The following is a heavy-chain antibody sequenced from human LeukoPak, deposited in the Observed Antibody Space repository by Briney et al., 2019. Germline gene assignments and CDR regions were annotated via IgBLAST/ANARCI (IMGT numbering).Heavy chain of an antibody. J-gene: IGHJ4*02. CDR1: GFTFSSYG. CDR3: AKDLSRQWSY. Sequence: GRSLRLSCAASGFTFSSYGMHWVRRAPGKGLEWVAVISYDGSNKYYADSVKGRFTISRDNSKNTLYLQMNSLRAEDTAVYYCAKDLSRQWSYWGQGTLVTVSS. D-gene: IGHD6-19*01. CDR2: ISYDGSNK. V-gene: IGHV3-30*18.